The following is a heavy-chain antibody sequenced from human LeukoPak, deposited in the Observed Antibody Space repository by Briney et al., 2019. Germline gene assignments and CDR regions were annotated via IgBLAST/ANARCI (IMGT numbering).Heavy chain of an antibody. D-gene: IGHD3-9*01. CDR2: IYHSGST. V-gene: IGHV4-30-2*01. J-gene: IGHJ5*02. CDR3: ARELRYFGAGSWFDP. Sequence: SGTLSLTCAVSGGSISSGGYSWSWIRQPPGKGLEWIGYIYHSGSTYYNPSLKSRVTISVDRSKNQFSLKLSSVTAADTAVYYCARELRYFGAGSWFDPWGQGTLVTVSS. CDR1: GGSISSGGYS.